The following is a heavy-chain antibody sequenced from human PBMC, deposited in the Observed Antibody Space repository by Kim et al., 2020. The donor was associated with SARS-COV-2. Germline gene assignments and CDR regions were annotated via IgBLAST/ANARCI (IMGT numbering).Heavy chain of an antibody. CDR2: IRRKAFGGTS. J-gene: IGHJ4*02. D-gene: IGHD5-18*01. CDR3: TRDQDRASIN. V-gene: IGHV3-49*04. CDR1: GSIFSDHG. Sequence: GGSLRLSCKVSGSIFSDHGMSWVRQVPGKGLQWVGFIRRKAFGGTSEYAASVKGRFTISRDDSRSVAYLQMNTLTTEDTAVYYCTRDQDRASINWGQGT.